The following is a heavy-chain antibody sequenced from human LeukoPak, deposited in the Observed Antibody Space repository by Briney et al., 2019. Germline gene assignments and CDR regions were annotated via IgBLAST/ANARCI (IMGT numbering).Heavy chain of an antibody. Sequence: SETLSLTCTVSGGSVISGSYHWSWIRQPPGKGLEWIGYIYYSGSTNYNSSLKSRVTISVDTSKNQFSLKLSSVTAADTAVYYCARIGGYSSSWPNGHNWFDPWGQGTLVTVSS. CDR3: ARIGGYSSSWPNGHNWFDP. CDR2: IYYSGST. CDR1: GGSVISGSYH. J-gene: IGHJ5*02. V-gene: IGHV4-61*01. D-gene: IGHD6-13*01.